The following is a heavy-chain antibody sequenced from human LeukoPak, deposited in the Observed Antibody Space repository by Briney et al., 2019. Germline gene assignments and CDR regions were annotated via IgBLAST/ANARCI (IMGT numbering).Heavy chain of an antibody. D-gene: IGHD6-19*01. CDR3: AKERDPYSSGWYVY. Sequence: PGGSLRLSCAASGFTFSSYWMSWVRQAPGKGLEWVSAISGSGGSTYYADSVKGRFTISRDNSKNTLYLQMNSLRAEDTAVYYCAKERDPYSSGWYVYWGQGTLVTVSS. J-gene: IGHJ4*02. CDR2: ISGSGGST. CDR1: GFTFSSYW. V-gene: IGHV3-23*01.